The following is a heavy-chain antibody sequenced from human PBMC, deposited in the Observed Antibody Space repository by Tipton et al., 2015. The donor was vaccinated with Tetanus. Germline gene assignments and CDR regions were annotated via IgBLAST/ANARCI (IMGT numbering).Heavy chain of an antibody. V-gene: IGHV1-2*02. CDR2: IDPNSGGT. J-gene: IGHJ6*02. Sequence: VQSGAEVKKPGASLKVSCKASGYTFTGYYLYWVRQAPGQGLEWMGWIDPNSGGTIYAQKFQGRVTMTRDTSISTAYMELSRLRSDDTAVYYCARDRGDYIYYGMDVWGPGTTVTVTS. D-gene: IGHD3-22*01. CDR1: GYTFTGYY. CDR3: ARDRGDYIYYGMDV.